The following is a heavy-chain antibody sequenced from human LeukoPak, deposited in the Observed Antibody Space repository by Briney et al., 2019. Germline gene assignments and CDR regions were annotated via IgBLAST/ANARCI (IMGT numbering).Heavy chain of an antibody. D-gene: IGHD4-23*01. CDR3: ARGGGHLDC. CDR2: IKQDGSDK. J-gene: IGHJ4*02. Sequence: GGSLRLSCAASGFTFSSYSMSWVRQAPGKGLEWVANIKQDGSDKYYLTSVRGRFTISRDNAKNSLFLQMNSLRVEDTAVYYCARGGGHLDCWGQGTLVTVSS. V-gene: IGHV3-7*03. CDR1: GFTFSSYS.